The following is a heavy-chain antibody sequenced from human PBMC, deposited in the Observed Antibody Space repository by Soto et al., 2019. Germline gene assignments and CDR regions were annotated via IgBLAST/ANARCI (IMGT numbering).Heavy chain of an antibody. D-gene: IGHD4-4*01. Sequence: EVQLVESGGCLVKPGGSLRLSCIGSGFIFSDDSMNWLRLAPGQGLEWLSSSSKSSNIIAQADSVRGRFTISRDNGKNTVDLHVNSLTADATAIYYCARNRSSYRDYWYSYSGMDVRGQGTTVTVSS. CDR3: ARNRSSYRDYWYSYSGMDV. CDR1: GFIFSDDS. V-gene: IGHV3-21*06. CDR2: SSKSSNII. J-gene: IGHJ6*02.